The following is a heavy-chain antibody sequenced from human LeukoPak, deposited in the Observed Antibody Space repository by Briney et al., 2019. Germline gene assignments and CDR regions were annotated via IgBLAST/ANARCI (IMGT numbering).Heavy chain of an antibody. J-gene: IGHJ4*02. Sequence: GGSLRLSCAASGFTFSSYSMNWVRQAPGKGLEWVSSISSSSSYIYYADSVKGRFTISRDNAKNSLYLQMNSLRAEDTAVYYCARDRTRYDSSGYDCWGQGTLVTVSS. CDR2: ISSSSSYI. V-gene: IGHV3-21*01. CDR1: GFTFSSYS. CDR3: ARDRTRYDSSGYDC. D-gene: IGHD3-22*01.